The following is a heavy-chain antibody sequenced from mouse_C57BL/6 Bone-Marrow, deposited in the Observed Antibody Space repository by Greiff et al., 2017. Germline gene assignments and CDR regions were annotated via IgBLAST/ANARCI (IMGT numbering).Heavy chain of an antibody. D-gene: IGHD2-2*01. CDR3: ARSYGYDEGGFDY. J-gene: IGHJ2*01. Sequence: VQLQQPGAELVKPGASVKLSCKASGYTFTSYWMQWVKQRPGQGLEWIGEIDPSDSYPNYNQKFKGKATLTVDTSSSTAYMQLSSLTSEESAVYYCARSYGYDEGGFDYWGQGTTLTVSS. V-gene: IGHV1-50*01. CDR1: GYTFTSYW. CDR2: IDPSDSYP.